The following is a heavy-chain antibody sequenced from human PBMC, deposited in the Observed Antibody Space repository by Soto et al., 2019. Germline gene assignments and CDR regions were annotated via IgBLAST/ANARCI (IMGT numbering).Heavy chain of an antibody. D-gene: IGHD5-18*01. Sequence: PGESLKISCKGSGYSFAGYWITWVRQKPGKGLEWMGRIDPSDSQTYYSPSFQGQVTISADKSISTAYLQWSSLKASDTAMYYCARREDTVLALEYWGQGTLVTVSS. CDR2: IDPSDSQT. V-gene: IGHV5-10-1*04. J-gene: IGHJ4*02. CDR3: ARREDTVLALEY. CDR1: GYSFAGYW.